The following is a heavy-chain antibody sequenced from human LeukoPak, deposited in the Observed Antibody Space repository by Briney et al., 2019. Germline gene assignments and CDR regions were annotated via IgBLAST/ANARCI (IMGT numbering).Heavy chain of an antibody. CDR2: ISSDGTYT. D-gene: IGHD5-12*01. Sequence: GGSLRLSCAASGFTFSSHLMHWVRQAPGKGLVWVSRISSDGTYTNYADSVRGRFTISRDNAKNTLYLQMNSLRAEDTAVYYCAKAIKWSPDGFDNWGQGTMVTVPS. J-gene: IGHJ3*02. CDR3: AKAIKWSPDGFDN. CDR1: GFTFSSHL. V-gene: IGHV3-74*01.